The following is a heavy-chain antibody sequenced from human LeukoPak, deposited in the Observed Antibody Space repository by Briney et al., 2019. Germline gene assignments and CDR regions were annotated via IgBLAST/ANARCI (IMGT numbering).Heavy chain of an antibody. V-gene: IGHV1-46*01. Sequence: ASVKVSCKASGGTFSSYAISWVRQAPGQGLEWMGIINPSGGSTSYAQKFQGRVTMTRDTSTSTVYMELSSLRSEDTAVYYCARDRATTVVTHVSYWGQGTLVTVSS. D-gene: IGHD4-23*01. CDR3: ARDRATTVVTHVSY. J-gene: IGHJ4*02. CDR2: INPSGGST. CDR1: GGTFSSYA.